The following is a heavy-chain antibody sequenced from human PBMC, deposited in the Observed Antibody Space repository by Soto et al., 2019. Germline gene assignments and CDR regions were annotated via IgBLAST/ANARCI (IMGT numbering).Heavy chain of an antibody. Sequence: EVQLVESGGDLVQPGGSLRLSCAASGFTFSTYWMHWVRQVPGEGLVWVSRINTDASYTTYADSVKGRFTISRDNAKNTLYLQMNSLRVEDTGVYYWARAQWPHTLDYWGPGTLVTVSS. J-gene: IGHJ4*02. V-gene: IGHV3-74*01. CDR3: ARAQWPHTLDY. CDR2: INTDASYT. D-gene: IGHD6-19*01. CDR1: GFTFSTYW.